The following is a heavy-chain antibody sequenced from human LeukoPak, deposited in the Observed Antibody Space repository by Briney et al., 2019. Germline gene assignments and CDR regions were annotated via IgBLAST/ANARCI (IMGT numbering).Heavy chain of an antibody. CDR3: ARGSYSGYGFFDY. D-gene: IGHD5-12*01. Sequence: GSLRLSRAASGFTFSSYWMSWVRQSPGKGLEWIGEIYHSGSTNYNPSLKSRVTISVDKSKNQFSLKLSSVTAADTAVYYCARGSYSGYGFFDYWGQGTLVTVSS. V-gene: IGHV4-4*02. CDR1: GFTFSSYW. CDR2: IYHSGST. J-gene: IGHJ4*02.